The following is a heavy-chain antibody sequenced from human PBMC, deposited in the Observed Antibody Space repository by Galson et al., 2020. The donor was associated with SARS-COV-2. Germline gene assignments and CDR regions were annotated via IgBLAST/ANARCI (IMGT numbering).Heavy chain of an antibody. D-gene: IGHD3-10*01. V-gene: IGHV4-39*07. CDR1: GGSTSSSPYY. J-gene: IGHJ4*02. CDR3: ARDRGPLSH. Sequence: SETLSLTCTVSGGSTSSSPYYWGWIRQPPGKGLEWIGTIYSNGNTYYKPSLKSRVTIALDTSKNQFSLTVTSVTAADTAVYYCARDRGPLSHWGQGTPVTVSS. CDR2: IYSNGNT.